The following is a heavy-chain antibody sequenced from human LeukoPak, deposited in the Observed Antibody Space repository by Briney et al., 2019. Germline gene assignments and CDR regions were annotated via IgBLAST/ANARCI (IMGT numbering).Heavy chain of an antibody. CDR2: INPNSGVT. V-gene: IGHV1-2*02. J-gene: IGHJ4*02. CDR1: GYTFANYY. CDR3: ARDSHCSSISCPFDY. D-gene: IGHD2-2*01. Sequence: ASVKVSCKASGYTFANYYIHWVRQAPGQGLEWMGWINPNSGVTKYAQKFRGRVTMTRDKSMSTAYMELSRLRSDDTAIYYCARDSHCSSISCPFDYWGQGTLVTVSS.